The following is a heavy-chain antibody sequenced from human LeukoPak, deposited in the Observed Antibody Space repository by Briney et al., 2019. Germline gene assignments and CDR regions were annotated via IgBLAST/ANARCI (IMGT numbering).Heavy chain of an antibody. Sequence: GGSLRLSCAASGFTFDDYAMHWVRQAPGKGLEWVSGISWNSGNKGYADSVKGRFTISRGNAKNSLFLQMNSLRAEDMALYYCAKGGGMGWLQQYYFDYWGQGTLVTVSS. CDR3: AKGGGMGWLQQYYFDY. CDR2: ISWNSGNK. D-gene: IGHD5-24*01. V-gene: IGHV3-9*03. J-gene: IGHJ4*02. CDR1: GFTFDDYA.